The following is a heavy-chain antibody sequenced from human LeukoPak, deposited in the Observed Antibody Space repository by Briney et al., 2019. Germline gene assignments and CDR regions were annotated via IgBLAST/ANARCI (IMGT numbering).Heavy chain of an antibody. CDR1: GGSISSYY. J-gene: IGHJ6*02. CDR3: ARVPSSSWYYGMDV. V-gene: IGHV4-59*01. Sequence: SETLSLTCTVSGGSISSYYWSWIRQPPGKGLEWIGYIYYSGSTNYNPSLKSRVTISVDTSKNQFSLKLSSVTAADTAVYYCARVPSSSWYYGMDVWGQGTTVTVSS. CDR2: IYYSGST. D-gene: IGHD6-13*01.